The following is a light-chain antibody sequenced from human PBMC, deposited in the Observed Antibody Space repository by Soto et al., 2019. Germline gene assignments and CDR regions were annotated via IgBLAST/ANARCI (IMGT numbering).Light chain of an antibody. V-gene: IGKV3D-15*01. J-gene: IGKJ5*01. CDR2: GAS. CDR1: QSVRSN. CDR3: QQYNNWPAIT. Sequence: EIVMPQSPATLSVSPGERATLSCRASQSVRSNFAWYQQKPGQAPRLLIYGASTRATGIPARFSGSGSGTEFTLTISSLQSEDFAVYYCQQYNNWPAITFGQGTRMAIK.